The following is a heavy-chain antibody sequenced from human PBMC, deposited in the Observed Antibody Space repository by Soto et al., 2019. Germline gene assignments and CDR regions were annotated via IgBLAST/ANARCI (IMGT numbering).Heavy chain of an antibody. Sequence: QVQLVQSGGEVRKPGASVKVSCKASGYTFTSHGISWVRQAPGQGLEWMGWISAYNGDTNYAQKLQGRVTVTTDRSTSTADMELRSLRSEDPAVDSCARMVRGSEIDFYLFGAVLGEWTAVTVSS. CDR3: ARMVRGSEIDFYLFGAV. CDR1: GYTFTSHG. CDR2: ISAYNGDT. J-gene: IGHJ6*04. D-gene: IGHD3-10*01. V-gene: IGHV1-18*01.